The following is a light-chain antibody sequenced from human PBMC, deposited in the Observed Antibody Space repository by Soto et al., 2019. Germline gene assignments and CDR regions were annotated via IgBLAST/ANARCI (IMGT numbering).Light chain of an antibody. V-gene: IGKV3D-15*01. Sequence: EIVMTQSPATLSVSPGERATLSCRASQSISSNLAWYQQKPGQAPRLLISGASTRATGIPARFSGSGSGSEFTLTISSLQSEDFATYYCQQNFNFPRTFGQGTKVDIK. J-gene: IGKJ1*01. CDR2: GAS. CDR3: QQNFNFPRT. CDR1: QSISSN.